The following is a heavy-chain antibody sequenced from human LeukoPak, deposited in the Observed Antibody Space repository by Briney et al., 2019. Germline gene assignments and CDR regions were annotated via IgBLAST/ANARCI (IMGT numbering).Heavy chain of an antibody. J-gene: IGHJ4*02. D-gene: IGHD2-2*01. CDR3: ARVSGYCSSTSCLYTRHFDY. Sequence: PETLSLTCTVSGGSISSYYWSWIRQPPGKGLEWIGYIYYSGSTNYNPSLKSRVTISVDTSKNQFSLKLSSVTAADTAVYYCARVSGYCSSTSCLYTRHFDYWGQGTLVTVSS. CDR1: GGSISSYY. CDR2: IYYSGST. V-gene: IGHV4-59*01.